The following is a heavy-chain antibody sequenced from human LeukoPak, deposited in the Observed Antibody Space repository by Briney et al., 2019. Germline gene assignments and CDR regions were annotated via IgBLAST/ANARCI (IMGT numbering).Heavy chain of an antibody. CDR1: GFTFSSYA. D-gene: IGHD3-10*01. CDR2: ISYDGSNK. J-gene: IGHJ4*02. CDR3: ARENYGSGSLYFDY. V-gene: IGHV3-30-3*01. Sequence: GGSLRLFCAASGFTFSSYAMHWVRQAPGKGLEWVAVISYDGSNKYYADSVKGRFTISRDNSKNTLYLQMTSLRAEDTAVYYCARENYGSGSLYFDYWGQGTLVTVSS.